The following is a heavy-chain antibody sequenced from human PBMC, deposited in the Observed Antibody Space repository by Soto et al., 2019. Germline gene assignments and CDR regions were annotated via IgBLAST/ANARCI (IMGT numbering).Heavy chain of an antibody. D-gene: IGHD6-19*01. Sequence: TLSLTCNIPVDSYSISTYSWSWILQPPGKALQWIGFIYQSGVTSYNPSLASRVSISLDRSNNQCSLKLKSVTAADTAVYFCAGMPYTSGLRFDPWGPGTLVTVSS. CDR2: IYQSGVT. V-gene: IGHV4-30-2*01. CDR3: AGMPYTSGLRFDP. J-gene: IGHJ5*02. CDR1: VDSYSISTYS.